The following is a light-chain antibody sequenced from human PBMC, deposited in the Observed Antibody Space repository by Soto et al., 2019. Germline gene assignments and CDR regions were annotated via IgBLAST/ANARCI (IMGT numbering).Light chain of an antibody. V-gene: IGLV6-57*02. CDR1: SGSIASGY. J-gene: IGLJ2*01. CDR2: EDN. CDR3: QSSDGNNMV. Sequence: NFMLTQPHSVSESPGKTVTSSCTGSSGSIASGYVQWYQQRPGSAPTTLIYEDNQRPAGVPDRFSGSIDSSSNSASLTISGLRPEDEADYYCQSSDGNNMVFGGGTKLTVL.